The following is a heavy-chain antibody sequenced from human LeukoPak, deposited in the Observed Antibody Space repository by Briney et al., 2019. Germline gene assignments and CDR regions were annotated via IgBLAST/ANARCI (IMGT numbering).Heavy chain of an antibody. V-gene: IGHV4-4*07. CDR1: GGSISSYY. J-gene: IGHJ2*01. Sequence: SETLSLTCTVSGGSISSYYWSWIRQPAGKGLEWIGRIYTSGSTNYNPSLKSRVTMSVDTSKNQFSLKLSSVTAADTAVYYCERVGNSSGWYLLGWYFDLWGRGTLVTVSS. CDR3: ERVGNSSGWYLLGWYFDL. D-gene: IGHD6-19*01. CDR2: IYTSGST.